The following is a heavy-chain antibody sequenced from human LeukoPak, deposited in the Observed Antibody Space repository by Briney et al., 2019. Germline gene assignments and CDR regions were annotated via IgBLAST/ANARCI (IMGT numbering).Heavy chain of an antibody. CDR1: GFTLSSYS. D-gene: IGHD5-12*01. V-gene: IGHV3-21*01. J-gene: IGHJ4*02. CDR3: VRDHRYAFDN. Sequence: GGSLRLSCVVSGFTLSSYSMSWVRQALRKGLEWVSSISGSSIDIYYADSVKGRFTISRDNAKNSLYLNMNSLSVEDAAVYFCVRDHRYAFDNWGQGTLVTVSS. CDR2: ISGSSIDI.